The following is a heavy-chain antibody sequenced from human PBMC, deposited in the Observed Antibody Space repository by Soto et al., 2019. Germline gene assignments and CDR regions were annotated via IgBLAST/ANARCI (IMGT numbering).Heavy chain of an antibody. Sequence: GESLKISCAASGFTFSSYAMSWVRQAPGKGLEWVSAISGSGGSTYYADSVKGRFTISRDNSKNTLYLQMNSLRAEDTAVYYCATRRDYDILTGYIYYYMDVWGKGTTVTVSS. CDR3: ATRRDYDILTGYIYYYMDV. D-gene: IGHD3-9*01. CDR1: GFTFSSYA. CDR2: ISGSGGST. V-gene: IGHV3-23*01. J-gene: IGHJ6*03.